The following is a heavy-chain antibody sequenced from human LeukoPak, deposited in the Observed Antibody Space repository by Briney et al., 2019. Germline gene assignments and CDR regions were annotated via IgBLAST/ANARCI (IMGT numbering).Heavy chain of an antibody. CDR2: ISSTSTI. CDR3: ARGRLVSLYYFDF. V-gene: IGHV3-48*01. Sequence: PGGSLRLSCVASGFAFSTYSMNWVRQAPGKGLEWVSYISSTSTIYYADSVKGRFTISRDNAKNSLYLQMNSLRAEDTAIYYCARGRLVSLYYFDFWGQGTLVTVSS. J-gene: IGHJ4*02. CDR1: GFAFSTYS. D-gene: IGHD4-11*01.